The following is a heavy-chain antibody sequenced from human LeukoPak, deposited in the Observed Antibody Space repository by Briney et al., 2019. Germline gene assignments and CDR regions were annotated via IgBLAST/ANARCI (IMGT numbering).Heavy chain of an antibody. CDR3: ASETTRQWLVTWPIDY. Sequence: SLRLSCAASGFTFSSYAMHWVRQAPGKGLEWVAVISYDGSNKYYADSVKGRFTISRDNCKKTLYLQRNRQRDEDTAVYYCASETTRQWLVTWPIDYWGQGTLVTVSS. J-gene: IGHJ4*02. CDR1: GFTFSSYA. V-gene: IGHV3-30-3*01. D-gene: IGHD6-19*01. CDR2: ISYDGSNK.